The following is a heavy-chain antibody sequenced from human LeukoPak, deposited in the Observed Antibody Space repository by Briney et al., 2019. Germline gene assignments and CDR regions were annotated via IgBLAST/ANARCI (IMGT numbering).Heavy chain of an antibody. CDR3: ATGVVAATYYFDY. J-gene: IGHJ4*02. D-gene: IGHD2-15*01. CDR1: GFTFSSYS. Sequence: GGSLRLSCAASGFTFSSYSMNWVRQAPGKGLEWVSSISSSSSYIYYADSVKGRFTISRDNAKNSLYLQMNSLRAEDTAVYYCATGVVAATYYFDYWGQGTLVTVSS. V-gene: IGHV3-21*01. CDR2: ISSSSSYI.